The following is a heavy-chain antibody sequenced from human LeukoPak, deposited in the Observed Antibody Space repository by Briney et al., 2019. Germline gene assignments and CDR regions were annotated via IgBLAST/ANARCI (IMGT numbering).Heavy chain of an antibody. CDR2: ISYTGST. Sequence: PSETLSLTCTVSGGSISRRSYYWGWIRQPPGKGLEWIGSISYTGSTYYNPSLRSRVTISLDTTRNHFSLNLRSVTAADTAVYYCARDQGSTPTDYWGQGTLVTVSS. J-gene: IGHJ4*02. V-gene: IGHV4-39*07. CDR1: GGSISRRSYY. CDR3: ARDQGSTPTDY.